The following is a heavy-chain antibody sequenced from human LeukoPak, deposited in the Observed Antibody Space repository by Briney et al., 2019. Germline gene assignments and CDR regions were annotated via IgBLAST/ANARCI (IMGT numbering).Heavy chain of an antibody. CDR1: GFTFSSYA. J-gene: IGHJ4*02. CDR3: ARVLTLVGSGSYRDY. CDR2: ISYDGSNK. Sequence: GGSLRLSCAASGFTFSSYAMHWVRQAPGKGLEWVADISYDGSNKYYADSVKGRFTISRDNSKNTLYLQMNSLRAEDTAVYYCARVLTLVGSGSYRDYWGQGTLVTVSS. D-gene: IGHD3-10*01. V-gene: IGHV3-30-3*01.